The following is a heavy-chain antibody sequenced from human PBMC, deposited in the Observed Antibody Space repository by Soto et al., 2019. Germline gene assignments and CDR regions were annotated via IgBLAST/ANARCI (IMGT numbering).Heavy chain of an antibody. CDR3: ARALNCMSTSFRYNWFDP. D-gene: IGHD2-2*01. J-gene: IGHJ5*02. V-gene: IGHV1-3*01. CDR1: GYTFTSYA. Sequence: ASVKVSCKASGYTFTSYAMHWVRQAPGQRLEWMGWINAGNGNTKYSQKFQGRVTITRDTSASTAYMELSSLRSEDTAVYYCARALNCMSTSFRYNWFDPWGQGTMVTVPS. CDR2: INAGNGNT.